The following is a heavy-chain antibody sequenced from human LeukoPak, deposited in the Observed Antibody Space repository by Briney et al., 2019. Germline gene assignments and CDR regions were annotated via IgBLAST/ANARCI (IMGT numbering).Heavy chain of an antibody. CDR1: GGPFSAYS. CDR2: INHSGSS. J-gene: IGHJ5*02. CDR3: APRGDIEHSYVYGKWFDP. Sequence: SETLSLTCAVYGGPFSAYSWRGIPQPPGKGLEWIGEINHSGSSNYNSSLRSRVTISVDTSYKQFSLRLSSVTAADTAVYYCAPRGDIEHSYVYGKWFDPWGQGTRVTVSS. D-gene: IGHD5-18*01. V-gene: IGHV4-34*01.